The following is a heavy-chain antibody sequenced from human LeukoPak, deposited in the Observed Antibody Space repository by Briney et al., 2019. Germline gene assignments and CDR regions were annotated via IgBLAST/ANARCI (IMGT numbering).Heavy chain of an antibody. D-gene: IGHD4-17*01. V-gene: IGHV4-39*01. CDR3: ASTYGEGPLY. Sequence: SETLSLTCTVSGGSISSSSYYWGWIRQPPGKGLEWIGSIYYSGSTYYNPSLKSRVTISVDTSKNQFSLKPSSVTAADTAVYYCASTYGEGPLYWGQGTLVTVSS. CDR1: GGSISSSSYY. CDR2: IYYSGST. J-gene: IGHJ4*02.